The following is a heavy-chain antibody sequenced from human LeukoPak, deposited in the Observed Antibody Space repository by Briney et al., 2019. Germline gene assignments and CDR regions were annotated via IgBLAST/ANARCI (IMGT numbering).Heavy chain of an antibody. V-gene: IGHV4-34*01. CDR1: GGSFSGYY. J-gene: IGHJ4*02. CDR2: INHSGST. Sequence: PSETLSLTCAVYGGSFSGYYWSWIRQPPGKGLEWIGEINHSGSTNCNPSLKSRVTISVDTSKNQFSLKLSSVTAADTAVYYCARGGSGSYYNVRSFDYWGQGTLVTVSS. CDR3: ARGGSGSYYNVRSFDY. D-gene: IGHD3-10*01.